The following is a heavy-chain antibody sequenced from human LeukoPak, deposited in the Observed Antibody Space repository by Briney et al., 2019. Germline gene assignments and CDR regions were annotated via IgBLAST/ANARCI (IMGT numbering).Heavy chain of an antibody. CDR2: ISSSSSYI. Sequence: PGRSLRPSCAASGFTFDDYAMHWVRQAPGKGLEWVSSISSSSSYIYYADSVKGRFTISRDDAKNSLYLQMNSLRAEDTAVYYCARDFSSSSDYWGQGTLVTVSS. D-gene: IGHD6-6*01. CDR3: ARDFSSSSDY. V-gene: IGHV3-21*01. J-gene: IGHJ4*02. CDR1: GFTFDDYA.